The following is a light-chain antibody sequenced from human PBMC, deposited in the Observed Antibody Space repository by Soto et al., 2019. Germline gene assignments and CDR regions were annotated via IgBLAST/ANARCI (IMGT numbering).Light chain of an antibody. Sequence: EIVMTQSPATLSVSPGERVTLSCRASQSVSSNLAWYQQKPGQAPRLLLYGASTRATGIPARFSGSGSGTEFTLTIHSLQSEDFAIYYCQQYDNWPPWTFGQGTKVESK. CDR1: QSVSSN. V-gene: IGKV3-15*01. CDR3: QQYDNWPPWT. CDR2: GAS. J-gene: IGKJ1*01.